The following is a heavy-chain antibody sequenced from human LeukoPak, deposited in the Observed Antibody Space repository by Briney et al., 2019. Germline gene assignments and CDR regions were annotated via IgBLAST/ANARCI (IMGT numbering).Heavy chain of an antibody. D-gene: IGHD2-2*01. Sequence: GASVKVSCKASGYTFTGYYMHWVRQAPGQGLEWMGWINPNSGGTNYAQKFQGRVTMTRDTSISTAYMELSRVRSDDTAVYYCARGIVVVPAAMRWWFDPWGKGTLVTVSS. V-gene: IGHV1-2*02. CDR3: ARGIVVVPAAMRWWFDP. J-gene: IGHJ5*02. CDR2: INPNSGGT. CDR1: GYTFTGYY.